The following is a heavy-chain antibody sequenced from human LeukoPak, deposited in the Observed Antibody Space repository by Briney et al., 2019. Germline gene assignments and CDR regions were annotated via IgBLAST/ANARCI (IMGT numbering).Heavy chain of an antibody. D-gene: IGHD2-15*01. CDR2: IYPGDSDT. CDR1: GYSFTSYW. J-gene: IGHJ3*02. Sequence: GESLKISCKGSGYSFTSYWIGWVRQMPGKGLEWMGIIYPGDSDTRYSASFQGQVTISADKSISTAYLQWSGLKASDTAMYYCARPVAATLFGDAFDIWGQGTMVTVSS. CDR3: ARPVAATLFGDAFDI. V-gene: IGHV5-51*01.